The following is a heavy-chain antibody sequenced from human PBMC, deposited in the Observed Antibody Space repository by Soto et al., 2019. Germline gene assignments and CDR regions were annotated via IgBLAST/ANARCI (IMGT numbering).Heavy chain of an antibody. CDR2: ISAYNGNT. D-gene: IGHD6-13*01. CDR1: GYTFTSYG. CDR3: ARDGYSSSGTNWFDP. Sequence: ASVKVSCKASGYTFTSYGISWVRQAPGQGLEWMGWISAYNGNTNYAQKLQGRVTMTTDTSTSTAYMELRSLGSDDTAVYYCARDGYSSSGTNWFDPWGQGTLVTVSS. J-gene: IGHJ5*02. V-gene: IGHV1-18*01.